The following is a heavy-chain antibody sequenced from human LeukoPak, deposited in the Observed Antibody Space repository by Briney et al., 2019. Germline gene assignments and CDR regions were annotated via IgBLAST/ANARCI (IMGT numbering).Heavy chain of an antibody. CDR3: SSGSYSNYVAY. Sequence: GGSLRLSCAASGFTVSSNYMTWVRQAPGKGLEWVSVIYSGGTTYYADYVKGRFTISRDNSKNTLYLQMNSLRADDTAVYYCSSGSYSNYVAYWGQGTLVTVSS. D-gene: IGHD4-11*01. CDR2: IYSGGTT. V-gene: IGHV3-66*01. J-gene: IGHJ4*02. CDR1: GFTVSSNY.